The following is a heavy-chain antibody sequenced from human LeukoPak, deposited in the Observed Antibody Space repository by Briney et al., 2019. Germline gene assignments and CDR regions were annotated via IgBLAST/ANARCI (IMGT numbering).Heavy chain of an antibody. V-gene: IGHV1-8*01. J-gene: IGHJ6*02. CDR2: MNPNSGNT. Sequence: ASVKVSCKASGYTFTSYDINWVRQATGQVLEWMGWMNPNSGNTGYAQKFQGRVTMTRNTSIGTAYMELSSLRSEDTAVYYCARGTYSSGWYSLYYYYGMDVWGQGTTVTVSS. CDR3: ARGTYSSGWYSLYYYYGMDV. CDR1: GYTFTSYD. D-gene: IGHD6-19*01.